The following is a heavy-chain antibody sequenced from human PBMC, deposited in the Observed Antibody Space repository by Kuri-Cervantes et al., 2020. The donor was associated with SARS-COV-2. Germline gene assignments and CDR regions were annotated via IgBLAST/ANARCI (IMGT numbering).Heavy chain of an antibody. D-gene: IGHD1-1*01. CDR2: IYSGGST. Sequence: GGSLRLSCAASGFTVSSNYMSWVRQAPGKGLEWVSVIYSGGSTYYADSVKGRFTISRDNSKYTLYLQMNSLRAEDTAVYYCARDLGTIQGRDYWGQGTLVTVSS. V-gene: IGHV3-66*02. CDR3: ARDLGTIQGRDY. CDR1: GFTVSSNY. J-gene: IGHJ4*02.